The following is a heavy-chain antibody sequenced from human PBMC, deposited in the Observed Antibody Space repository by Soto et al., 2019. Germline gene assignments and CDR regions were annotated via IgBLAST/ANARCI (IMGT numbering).Heavy chain of an antibody. D-gene: IGHD1-26*01. CDR2: MSGSGDDA. CDR1: GFTFSNYG. CDR3: AKSVGATSKYFQH. Sequence: GGSLRLSCAASGFTFSNYGMSWVRQAPGKGPEWVSVMSGSGDDAYYADSVKGRFTISRDNSKNTLYLQMNSLRAEDTAVYFCAKSVGATSKYFQHWGQGTLVTVSS. J-gene: IGHJ1*01. V-gene: IGHV3-23*01.